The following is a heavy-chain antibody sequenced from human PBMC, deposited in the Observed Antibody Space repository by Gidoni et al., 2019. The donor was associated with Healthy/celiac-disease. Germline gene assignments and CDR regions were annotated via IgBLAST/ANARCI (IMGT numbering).Heavy chain of an antibody. CDR2: IYSGGST. J-gene: IGHJ5*02. D-gene: IGHD3-16*01. Sequence: EVQLVESGGGLIQPGGSLRLSCAASGFTVSSHYMSWVRQAPGKGLGWVSVIYSGGSTYYADSVKGRFTISRDNSKNTLYLQMNSLRAEDTAVYYCARDRPPLGWFDPWGQGTLVTVSS. CDR3: ARDRPPLGWFDP. CDR1: GFTVSSHY. V-gene: IGHV3-53*01.